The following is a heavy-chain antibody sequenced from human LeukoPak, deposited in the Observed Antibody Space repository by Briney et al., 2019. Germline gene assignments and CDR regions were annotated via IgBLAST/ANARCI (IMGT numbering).Heavy chain of an antibody. CDR1: GGSISSSSYS. J-gene: IGHJ3*02. Sequence: SETLSLTCTVSGGSISSSSYSWGWIRQPPGKGLEWIGSIYYSGSTYYNPSLKSRVTISVDTSKNQFSLKLSSVTAADTAVYYCARLFSAANDAFDIWGQGTMVTISS. V-gene: IGHV4-39*01. CDR3: ARLFSAANDAFDI. D-gene: IGHD2-2*01. CDR2: IYYSGST.